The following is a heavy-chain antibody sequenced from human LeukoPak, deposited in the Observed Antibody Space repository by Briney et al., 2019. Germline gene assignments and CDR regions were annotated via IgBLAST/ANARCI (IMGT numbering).Heavy chain of an antibody. J-gene: IGHJ3*02. Sequence: SVKVSCKASGGTFSSYAISWVRQAPGQGLEWMGGIIPIFGTANYAQKFQGRVTITADESTSTAYMELRSLRSDDTAVYYCAAGQGGHDAFDIWGQGTMVTVSS. CDR1: GGTFSSYA. CDR3: AAGQGGHDAFDI. D-gene: IGHD3-10*01. V-gene: IGHV1-69*13. CDR2: IIPIFGTA.